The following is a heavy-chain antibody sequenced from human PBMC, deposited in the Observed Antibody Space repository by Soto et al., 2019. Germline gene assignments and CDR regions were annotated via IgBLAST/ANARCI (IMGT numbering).Heavy chain of an antibody. CDR1: GGTFSSYA. J-gene: IGHJ5*02. CDR2: IIPIFGTA. CDR3: ARQSSCSGGSCYPFYWFDP. V-gene: IGHV1-69*06. Sequence: SVKVSCKASGGTFSSYAISWVRRAPGQGLEWMGGIIPIFGTANYAQKFQGRVTITADKSTSTAYMELSSLRSEDTAVYYCARQSSCSGGSCYPFYWFDPWGQGTLVTVSS. D-gene: IGHD2-15*01.